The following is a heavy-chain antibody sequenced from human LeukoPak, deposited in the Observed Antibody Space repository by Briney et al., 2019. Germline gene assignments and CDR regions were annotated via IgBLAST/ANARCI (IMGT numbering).Heavy chain of an antibody. J-gene: IGHJ4*02. D-gene: IGHD1-26*01. V-gene: IGHV5-10-1*01. CDR1: GYRFTSYW. CDR2: IDPSDSYT. CDR3: ARMGPVGVTNVDY. Sequence: GESLKISCKGSGYRFTSYWISWVRQMPGKGLEWMGSIDPSDSYTKYSPSFQGHITISADKSISTAYLQWSSLKASDIAMYYCARMGPVGVTNVDYWGQGTLVTVSS.